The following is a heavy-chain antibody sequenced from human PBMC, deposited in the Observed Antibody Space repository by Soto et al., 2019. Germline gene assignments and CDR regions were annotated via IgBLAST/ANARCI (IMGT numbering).Heavy chain of an antibody. CDR3: ARVKVGDLFRFNWFFDL. CDR2: IFHTGST. D-gene: IGHD3-3*01. V-gene: IGHV4-30-2*01. CDR1: GGSISSGNFS. Sequence: SETPSLTCTVSGGSISSGNFSWTWIRQPPGKGLEWIAYIFHTGSTFYNSSLKPRVSISVDRSKNQFSLKLKSVTETDTAVYYCARVKVGDLFRFNWFFDLWGRGTLVTVSS. J-gene: IGHJ2*01.